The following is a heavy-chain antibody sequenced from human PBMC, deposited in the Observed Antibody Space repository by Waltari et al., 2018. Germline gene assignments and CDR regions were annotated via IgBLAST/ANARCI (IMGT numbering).Heavy chain of an antibody. CDR2: INTKKGDT. Sequence: QVQLVQSGTEVKKPGASVKVSCQASGYRFTDYHLHWVRQTPGQGLEGLGWINTKKGDTSYAQNFLGRVTMTRDTSINTVYMDLSGLRSDDTAVFYCARDPGPLVGAPDYWGQGTLVTVSS. J-gene: IGHJ4*02. V-gene: IGHV1-2*02. CDR3: ARDPGPLVGAPDY. CDR1: GYRFTDYH. D-gene: IGHD1-26*01.